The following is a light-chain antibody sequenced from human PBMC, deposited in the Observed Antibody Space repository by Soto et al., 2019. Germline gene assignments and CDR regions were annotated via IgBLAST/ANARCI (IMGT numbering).Light chain of an antibody. CDR2: DAS. V-gene: IGKV1-33*01. J-gene: IGKJ5*01. CDR3: QQYENLLT. Sequence: DIQLTHSPSSLSASVGDRVTITCRVSQGISSWLAWYQQKPGRAPKLLIYDASNLEAGVPSRFRGSGSVTDFTFTISRLRPEDIATYYCQQYENLLTFGQGTRLEI. CDR1: QGISSW.